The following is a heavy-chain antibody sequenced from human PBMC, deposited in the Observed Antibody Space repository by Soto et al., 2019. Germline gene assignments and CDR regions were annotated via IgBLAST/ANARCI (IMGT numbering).Heavy chain of an antibody. J-gene: IGHJ4*02. V-gene: IGHV4-31*03. CDR1: GGSISSGDYY. Sequence: QVQLQESGPGLVKPSQTLSLTCSVSGGSISSGDYYWSWIRQHPGKGLEWIGYIHYRGITYYNPSLKSRVTISVDRSKNQFSLKLNSVTAADTAVYSCARGGYNYALGDYWGQGTLVTVSS. D-gene: IGHD5-18*01. CDR2: IHYRGIT. CDR3: ARGGYNYALGDY.